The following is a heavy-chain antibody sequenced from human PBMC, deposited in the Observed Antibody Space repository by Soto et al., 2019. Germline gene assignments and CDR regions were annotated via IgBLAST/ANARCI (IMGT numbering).Heavy chain of an antibody. CDR1: GFTFSSYA. D-gene: IGHD2-2*01. Sequence: GGSLRLSCAASGFTFSSYAMSWVRQAPGKGLEWVSAISGSGGSTYYADSVKDRFTISRDNSKNTLYLQMNSLRAEDTAVYYCAKASAADYYYYGMDVWGQGTTVTVSS. CDR2: ISGSGGST. J-gene: IGHJ6*02. CDR3: AKASAADYYYYGMDV. V-gene: IGHV3-23*01.